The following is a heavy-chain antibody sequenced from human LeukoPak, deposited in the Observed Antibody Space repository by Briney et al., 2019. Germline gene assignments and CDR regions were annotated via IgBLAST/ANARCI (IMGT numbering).Heavy chain of an antibody. CDR1: GLTLSTYM. D-gene: IGHD4-17*01. Sequence: SGGSLRLSCGASGLTLSTYMMNWVRQAPGKGLEWVSSISSSSSYIYYAESVKGRFTISRDNAKNSLYLQMNSLRAEDTAVYYCARDFYGDYVAAFDIWGQGTMVTVSS. V-gene: IGHV3-21*01. CDR3: ARDFYGDYVAAFDI. J-gene: IGHJ3*02. CDR2: ISSSSSYI.